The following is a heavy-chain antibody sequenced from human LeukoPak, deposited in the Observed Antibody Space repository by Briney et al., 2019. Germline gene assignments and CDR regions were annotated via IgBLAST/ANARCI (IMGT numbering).Heavy chain of an antibody. CDR3: ARDSGTTGEVKFDP. D-gene: IGHD3-10*01. J-gene: IGHJ5*02. Sequence: SETLSLTCTVSGGSISSYYWSWIRQPAGKGLEWIGRIYRSGSTNYNPSLKSRVTMSVDTSKNQFSLKLSSVTAADTAIYYCARDSGTTGEVKFDPWGQGILVTVSS. V-gene: IGHV4-4*07. CDR1: GGSISSYY. CDR2: IYRSGST.